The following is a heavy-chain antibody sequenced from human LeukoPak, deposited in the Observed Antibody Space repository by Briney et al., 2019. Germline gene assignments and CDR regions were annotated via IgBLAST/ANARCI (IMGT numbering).Heavy chain of an antibody. Sequence: GRSLRLSCAASGFSFSTYAMHWVRQAPGKGLEWVAVISYDGSIKYYADSVKGRSTISRDNSKNILFLQMSSLRVEDTAVYYCANLHDYWGQGTLVTVPS. CDR3: ANLHDY. V-gene: IGHV3-30*18. J-gene: IGHJ4*02. CDR1: GFSFSTYA. CDR2: ISYDGSIK.